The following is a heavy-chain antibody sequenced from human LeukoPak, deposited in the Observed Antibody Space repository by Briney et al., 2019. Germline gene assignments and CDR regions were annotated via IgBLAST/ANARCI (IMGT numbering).Heavy chain of an antibody. CDR2: INPSGGST. CDR3: ARGESEVMGAIVVYFDY. J-gene: IGHJ4*02. D-gene: IGHD3-16*01. CDR1: GYTFTSYY. Sequence: GASVKVSFKASGYTFTSYYMHWVRQAPGQGLEWMGIINPSGGSTSYAQKFRGGVTMTRDTSTSTVYMALSSLRYEDTAVYYCARGESEVMGAIVVYFDYWGQGTLVTVSS. V-gene: IGHV1-46*01.